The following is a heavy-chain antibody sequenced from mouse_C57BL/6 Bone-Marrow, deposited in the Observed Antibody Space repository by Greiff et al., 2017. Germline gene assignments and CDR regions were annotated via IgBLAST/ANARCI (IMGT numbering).Heavy chain of an antibody. Sequence: QVHVKQSGAELVKPGASVKLSCKASGYTFTSYWMQWVKQRPGQGLEWIGEIDPSDSYTNYNQKFKGKATLTVDTSSSTAYMQLSSLTSEDSAVYYCASSSGDYFDYWGQGTTLTVSS. V-gene: IGHV1-50*01. CDR3: ASSSGDYFDY. CDR1: GYTFTSYW. CDR2: IDPSDSYT. D-gene: IGHD1-1*01. J-gene: IGHJ2*01.